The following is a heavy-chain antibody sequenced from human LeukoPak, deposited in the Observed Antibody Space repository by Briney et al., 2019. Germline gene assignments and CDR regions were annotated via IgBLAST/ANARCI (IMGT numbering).Heavy chain of an antibody. CDR2: SYYTGST. CDR1: GGSISSSTYY. Sequence: SETLSLTCTVSGGSISSSTYYWGWIRQPPGKGLEWIGYSYYTGSTYCNTSLKSRVTISVNTSKNQFSLKLSSVTAADTAVYYCARGRGEGRGISMVRGVRAPSYNWFDPWGHGTLVTVSS. V-gene: IGHV4-39*07. J-gene: IGHJ5*02. D-gene: IGHD3-10*01. CDR3: ARGRGEGRGISMVRGVRAPSYNWFDP.